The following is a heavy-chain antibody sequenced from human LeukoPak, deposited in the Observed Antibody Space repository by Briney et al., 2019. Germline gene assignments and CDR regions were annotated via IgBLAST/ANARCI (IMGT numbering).Heavy chain of an antibody. V-gene: IGHV1-2*02. D-gene: IGHD2-15*01. Sequence: ASMKVSCKASGYTFTGYYMHWVRQAPGQGLEWMGWINPNSGGTRYAQKFQGRVTMTRDTSISTAYMELSRLRSDDTAVYYCARDGGSWHYYYMDVWGKGTTVTISS. CDR2: INPNSGGT. J-gene: IGHJ6*03. CDR3: ARDGGSWHYYYMDV. CDR1: GYTFTGYY.